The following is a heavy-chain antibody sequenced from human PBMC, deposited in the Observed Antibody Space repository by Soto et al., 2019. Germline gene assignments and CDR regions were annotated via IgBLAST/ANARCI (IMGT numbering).Heavy chain of an antibody. CDR1: GFTFSSYG. CDR3: AKESQSSSWYSDWFDP. D-gene: IGHD6-13*01. V-gene: IGHV3-30*18. CDR2: ISYDGSNK. Sequence: QVQLVESGGGVVQPGRSLRLSCAASGFTFSSYGMHWVRQAPGKGLEWVAVISYDGSNKYYADSVKGRFTISRDNSKNTLYLQRNSLRAEDTAVYCCAKESQSSSWYSDWFDPWGQGTLVTVSS. J-gene: IGHJ5*02.